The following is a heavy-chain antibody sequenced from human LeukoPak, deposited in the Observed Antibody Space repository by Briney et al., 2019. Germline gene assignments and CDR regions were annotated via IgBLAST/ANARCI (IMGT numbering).Heavy chain of an antibody. J-gene: IGHJ4*02. D-gene: IGHD3-16*01. CDR1: GFTFSGYG. CDR3: ARDLGRGNTPFDY. CDR2: IWDDGSKK. Sequence: PGGSLRLSCAASGFTFSGYGMHCVRQAPLKGLEWVAVIWDDGSKKYYADPVKGRFTISRDNSKNTVYLQMNSLRAEDTALYYCARDLGRGNTPFDYWGQGALVTVSS. V-gene: IGHV3-33*01.